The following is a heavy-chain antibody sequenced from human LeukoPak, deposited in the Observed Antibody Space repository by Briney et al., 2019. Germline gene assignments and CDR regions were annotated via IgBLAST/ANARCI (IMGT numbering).Heavy chain of an antibody. Sequence: GGSLRLSCAASGFTFSSYAMSWVRQAPGKGLEWVSAISGSGGSTYYADSVKGRFTISRDNSKNTLYLQMNSLKTEDTAVYYCTTEGFASPFDYWGQGTLVTVSS. CDR1: GFTFSSYA. J-gene: IGHJ4*02. CDR2: ISGSGGST. V-gene: IGHV3-23*01. CDR3: TTEGFASPFDY.